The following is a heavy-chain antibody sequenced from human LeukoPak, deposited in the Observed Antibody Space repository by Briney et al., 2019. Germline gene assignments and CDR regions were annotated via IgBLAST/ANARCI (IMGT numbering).Heavy chain of an antibody. CDR3: AKCSGSSSYNWFDP. J-gene: IGHJ5*02. Sequence: PGGSLRLSCAASGFTFSSYAMSWVRQTPGKGLEWVSAISGSGGSTYYADSVKGRFTISRDNSKNTLYLQMNSLRAEDTAVYYCAKCSGSSSYNWFDPWGQGTLVTVSS. CDR2: ISGSGGST. V-gene: IGHV3-23*01. D-gene: IGHD6-6*01. CDR1: GFTFSSYA.